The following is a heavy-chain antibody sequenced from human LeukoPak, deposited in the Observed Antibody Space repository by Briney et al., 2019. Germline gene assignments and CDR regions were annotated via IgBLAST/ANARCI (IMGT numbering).Heavy chain of an antibody. V-gene: IGHV3-33*01. CDR3: ARDRNYYYGMDV. CDR1: GFTFSSYG. CDR2: IWYDGSNK. Sequence: PGRSLRLSCAASGFTFSSYGMHWVRQAPGKGLEWVAVIWYDGSNKYYADSVKGRFTISRDNSKNTLYLQMNSLRAEDTAVYYCARDRNYYYGMDVWGQGTTVTVSS. J-gene: IGHJ6*02.